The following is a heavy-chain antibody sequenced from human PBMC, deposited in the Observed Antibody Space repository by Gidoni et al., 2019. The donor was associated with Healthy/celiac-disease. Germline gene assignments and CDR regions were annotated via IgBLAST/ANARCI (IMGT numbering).Heavy chain of an antibody. D-gene: IGHD3-22*01. J-gene: IGHJ3*02. CDR3: ARDRYYDSSGYNDAFDI. Sequence: QVQLQESGPGLVKPSQTLSLTCPVYGGSISSGGYYWSWILQHPGKGLEWIGYIYYSGSTYYNPSLKSRVTISGDTSKNQFSLKLSSVTAADTAVYYCARDRYYDSSGYNDAFDIWGQGTMVTVSS. CDR2: IYYSGST. CDR1: GGSISSGGYY. V-gene: IGHV4-31*03.